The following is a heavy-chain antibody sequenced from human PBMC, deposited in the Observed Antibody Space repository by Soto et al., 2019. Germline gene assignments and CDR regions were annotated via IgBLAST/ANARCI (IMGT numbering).Heavy chain of an antibody. CDR1: GYTFTRYG. J-gene: IGHJ5*02. D-gene: IGHD4-17*01. Sequence: GASVKVSCKASGYTFTRYGISWVRQAPGQGLEWMGCISAYNGNTNYAQKLQGRVTMTTDTSTSTAYMELRSLRSDDTAVYYCARDVLDYGDYSWFDPWGQGTLVTVSS. V-gene: IGHV1-18*01. CDR3: ARDVLDYGDYSWFDP. CDR2: ISAYNGNT.